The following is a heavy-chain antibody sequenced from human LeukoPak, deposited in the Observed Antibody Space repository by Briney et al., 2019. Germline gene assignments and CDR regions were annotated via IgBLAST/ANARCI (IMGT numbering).Heavy chain of an antibody. Sequence: ASVTVSCKASGYTFTGYYMHWVRQAPGQGLEWTGWINPNSGGTNYAQKFQGRVTMTRDPSISTAYMELSRLRSDDTAVYYCARDIDGTTDFDYWGQGTLVTVSS. J-gene: IGHJ4*02. CDR1: GYTFTGYY. V-gene: IGHV1-2*02. D-gene: IGHD1-1*01. CDR2: INPNSGGT. CDR3: ARDIDGTTDFDY.